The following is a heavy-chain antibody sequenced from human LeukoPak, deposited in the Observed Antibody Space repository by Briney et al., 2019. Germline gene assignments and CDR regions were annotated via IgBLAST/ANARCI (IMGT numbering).Heavy chain of an antibody. D-gene: IGHD2-15*01. Sequence: PGGALKVSRVASLFSLSDSGTHAVRQASGKGLEWVGRLRRRAKSYATAYAASVRGMFTISKEESKNTAYLQMDSLRTENTAVYYCTKRYCSGCSCYSDYWVQGTLVAVCS. CDR1: LFSLSDSG. V-gene: IGHV3-73*01. CDR2: LRRRAKSYAT. J-gene: IGHJ4*02. CDR3: TKRYCSGCSCYSDY.